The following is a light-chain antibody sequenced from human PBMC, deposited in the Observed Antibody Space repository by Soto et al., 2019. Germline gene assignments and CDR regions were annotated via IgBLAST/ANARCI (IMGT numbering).Light chain of an antibody. Sequence: QSALTQPASVSGSPGQSITLSCIGTSSDVGSYNLVSWYQQHPGKAPKLMIYEGNKRPSGVSNRFSGSKSGNTASLTISGLQTEDEADYYCCSYAGSSTVAFGGGTKVTVL. V-gene: IGLV2-23*03. CDR3: CSYAGSSTVA. CDR2: EGN. CDR1: SSDVGSYNL. J-gene: IGLJ3*02.